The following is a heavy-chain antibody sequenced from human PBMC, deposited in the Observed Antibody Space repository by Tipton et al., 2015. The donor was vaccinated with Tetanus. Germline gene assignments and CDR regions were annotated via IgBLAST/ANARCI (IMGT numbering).Heavy chain of an antibody. CDR3: ARANFDFLKKGPFDS. Sequence: TLSLTCTVSGVSISGYYWSWVRQPAGKGLEWIGRVDRSGTTTYNPSLKGRVTMSLDTSKNQFSLKLASVTAADTAVYFCARANFDFLKKGPFDSWGQGFLVIVSA. CDR2: VDRSGTT. D-gene: IGHD3-3*01. J-gene: IGHJ4*02. V-gene: IGHV4-4*07. CDR1: GVSISGYY.